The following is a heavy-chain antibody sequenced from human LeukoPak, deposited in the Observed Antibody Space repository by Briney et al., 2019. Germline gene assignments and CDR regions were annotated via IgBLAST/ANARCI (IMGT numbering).Heavy chain of an antibody. J-gene: IGHJ6*03. Sequence: PSETLSLTRTASGGSISSYYWSWIRQPPGKGLEWIGYIYYSGSTNYNPSLKSRVTISVDTSKNQFSLNLSSVTAADTAVYYCARGSYYYMDVWGKGTTVTVSS. V-gene: IGHV4-59*01. CDR3: ARGSYYYMDV. CDR2: IYYSGST. CDR1: GGSISSYY.